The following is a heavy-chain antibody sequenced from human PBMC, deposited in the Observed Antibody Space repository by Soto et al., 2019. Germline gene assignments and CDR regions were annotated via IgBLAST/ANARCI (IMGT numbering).Heavy chain of an antibody. CDR3: ARESEDLTSNFDY. CDR2: ISSTTNYI. CDR1: GFTVTRYS. Sequence: EVQLVESGGGLAKPGGSLRLSCAASGFTVTRYSMNWVRQAPGKGLEWVSSISSTTNYIYYGDSMKGRFTISRDNAKNSLYLEMNSLRAEDTAVYYCARESEDLTSNFDYWGQGTLVTVSS. V-gene: IGHV3-21*06. J-gene: IGHJ4*02.